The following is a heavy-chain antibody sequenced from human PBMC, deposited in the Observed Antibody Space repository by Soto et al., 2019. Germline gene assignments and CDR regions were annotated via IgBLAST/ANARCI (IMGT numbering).Heavy chain of an antibody. V-gene: IGHV1-69*06. CDR3: ARDKYYYDSSGYYDY. Sequence: GASVKVSCKASGGTFSSYAISWVRQAPGQGLEWMGGIIPIFGTANYAQKFQGRVTITADKSTSTAYMELSSLRSEDTAVYYCARDKYYYDSSGYYDYWGQGTLVTVSS. D-gene: IGHD3-22*01. J-gene: IGHJ4*02. CDR2: IIPIFGTA. CDR1: GGTFSSYA.